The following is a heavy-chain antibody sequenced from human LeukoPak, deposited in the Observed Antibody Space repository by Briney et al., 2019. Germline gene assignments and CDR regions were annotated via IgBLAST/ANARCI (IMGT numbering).Heavy chain of an antibody. Sequence: PGGSLRLSCAASGFTFSSYGMHWVRQAPGKGLEWVAVIWYDGSNKYYADSVKGRFTISRDNSKNTLYLQMNSLRAEDTAVYYCARDSGPDTDAFDIWGQGTMVTVSS. CDR3: ARDSGPDTDAFDI. D-gene: IGHD5-18*01. CDR2: IWYDGSNK. J-gene: IGHJ3*02. V-gene: IGHV3-33*01. CDR1: GFTFSSYG.